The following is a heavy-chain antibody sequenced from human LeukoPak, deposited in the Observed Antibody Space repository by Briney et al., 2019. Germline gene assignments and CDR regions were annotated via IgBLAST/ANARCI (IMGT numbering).Heavy chain of an antibody. CDR3: AKDRPNYYGSEGHYYRRDGDS. D-gene: IGHD3-10*01. Sequence: AGGSLRLSCAASGFMFNIYTMSWVRQAPGEGLEWVSSITSRGDFTFYADSVKGRFTISRDNFNNTLYLQMSSLRAEDTAIYYCAKDRPNYYGSEGHYYRRDGDSWGQGTLVTVSS. CDR2: ITSRGDFT. J-gene: IGHJ5*01. V-gene: IGHV3-23*01. CDR1: GFMFNIYT.